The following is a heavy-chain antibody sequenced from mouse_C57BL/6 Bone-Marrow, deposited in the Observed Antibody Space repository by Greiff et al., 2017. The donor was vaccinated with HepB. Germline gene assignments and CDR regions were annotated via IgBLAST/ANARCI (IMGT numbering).Heavy chain of an antibody. CDR1: GYTFTSYW. Sequence: VQLQQPGTELVKPGASVKLSCKASGYTFTSYWMHWVKQRPGQGLEWIGNINPSNGGTNYNEKFKSKATLTVDKSSSTAYMQLSSLTSEDSEVYYCARSGLLTTVVPFAYWGQGTLVTVSA. J-gene: IGHJ3*01. CDR3: ARSGLLTTVVPFAY. CDR2: INPSNGGT. D-gene: IGHD1-1*01. V-gene: IGHV1-53*01.